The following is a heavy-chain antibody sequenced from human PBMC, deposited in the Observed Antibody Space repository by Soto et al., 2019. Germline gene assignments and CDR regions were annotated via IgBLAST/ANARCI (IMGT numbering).Heavy chain of an antibody. D-gene: IGHD4-17*01. J-gene: IGHJ6*02. Sequence: QVQLQESGPGLVKPSQTLSLTCTVSGGSISSGGYYWSWIRQHPGKGLEWIGYIYYSGSTYYNPFLKSRVTISVDTSKNQFSLKLSSVTAADTAVYYCAREPDYGDYYYYGMDVWGQGTTVTVSS. V-gene: IGHV4-31*03. CDR2: IYYSGST. CDR1: GGSISSGGYY. CDR3: AREPDYGDYYYYGMDV.